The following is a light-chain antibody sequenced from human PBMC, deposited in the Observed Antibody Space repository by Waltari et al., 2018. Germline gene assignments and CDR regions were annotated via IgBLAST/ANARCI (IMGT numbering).Light chain of an antibody. CDR1: QSVSNY. J-gene: IGKJ4*01. CDR2: DAS. V-gene: IGKV3-11*01. CDR3: QQRTNWL. Sequence: ESVLTQSPATLSLSPGERATLSYRASQSVSNYLAWYQQKPGQAPRLLIYDASTRATGTPARFSGSGSGTDFTLTISSLESEDFAVYYCQQRTNWLFGGGTKVEIK.